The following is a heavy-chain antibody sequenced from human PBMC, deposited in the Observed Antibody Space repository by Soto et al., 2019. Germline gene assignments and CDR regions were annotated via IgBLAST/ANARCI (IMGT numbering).Heavy chain of an antibody. J-gene: IGHJ4*02. CDR2: ITTYNGNR. Sequence: QVQLVQSGPEVKNPGASVKVSCKASGYTFSNYGIKRVRQAPGQGLEWVGWITTYNGNRHYAEKFQGRVTMTTDTATSTTDMELRSLTSDEAGVYYCARDAPSHAVAADGSSNYWGQGTLVNVS. CDR3: ARDAPSHAVAADGSSNY. D-gene: IGHD6-19*01. CDR1: GYTFSNYG. V-gene: IGHV1-18*01.